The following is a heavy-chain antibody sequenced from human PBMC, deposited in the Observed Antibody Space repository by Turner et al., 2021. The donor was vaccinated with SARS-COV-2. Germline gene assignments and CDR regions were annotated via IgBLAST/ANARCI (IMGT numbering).Heavy chain of an antibody. CDR3: ARDRTDHYDGNDYYPNWLDP. D-gene: IGHD5-12*01. Sequence: QVQLVQSGAEVKRPGASVKVSCKAYGYSFTGHYIHWVRQAPGPGLEWMGWISPYNGDTRLAQKFQGRVTMTRDTSTTTVHMDLSRLTSDDTAVYYCARDRTDHYDGNDYYPNWLDPWGQGTLVTVSS. V-gene: IGHV1-2*02. CDR2: ISPYNGDT. CDR1: GYSFTGHY. J-gene: IGHJ5*02.